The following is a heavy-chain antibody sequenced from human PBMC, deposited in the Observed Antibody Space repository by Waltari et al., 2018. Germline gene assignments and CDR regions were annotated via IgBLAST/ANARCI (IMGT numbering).Heavy chain of an antibody. Sequence: QVQLVQSGTEVKKPGSSVKVSCKASGGTFGSFALSWVRQAPGQGLGWQGGILPIVGTPNYAAKVQGRVTIAADESTNTGFMELRSLRFEDTAVYFCARRQLGGPLDPWGQGTLVTVSS. CDR3: ARRQLGGPLDP. CDR2: ILPIVGTP. V-gene: IGHV1-69*12. J-gene: IGHJ5*02. CDR1: GGTFGSFA. D-gene: IGHD1-1*01.